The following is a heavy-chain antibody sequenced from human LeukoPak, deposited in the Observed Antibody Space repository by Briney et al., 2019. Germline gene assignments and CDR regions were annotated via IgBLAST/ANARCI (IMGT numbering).Heavy chain of an antibody. J-gene: IGHJ3*02. V-gene: IGHV3-23*01. CDR2: VGRSGVGT. CDR3: ATRGVTTSYAFDI. CDR1: GFTFSSFA. Sequence: GGSLRLSYAASGFTFSSFAMSWIRQAPGKGLEWVSSVGRSGVGTYYADSVRGRFTISRDNSKNSLYLQMNSLRAEDTAVYYCATRGVTTSYAFDIWGQGTMVTVSS. D-gene: IGHD4-17*01.